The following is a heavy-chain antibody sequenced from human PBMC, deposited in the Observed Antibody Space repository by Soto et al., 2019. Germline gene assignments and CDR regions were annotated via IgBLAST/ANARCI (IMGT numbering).Heavy chain of an antibody. CDR3: VRGGGRYYAGLFDS. J-gene: IGHJ5*01. CDR2: ISWHRGTI. D-gene: IGHD1-26*01. Sequence: EVQLVESGGGLVQPGRSLRLSCAASGFSFGDYAMHWVRQAPGKGLEWVSGISWHRGTIGYADSVKGRFTISRDNAKSSLYLQMNSLRAEDTAVYYCVRGGGRYYAGLFDSWGQGTLVTVSS. CDR1: GFSFGDYA. V-gene: IGHV3-9*01.